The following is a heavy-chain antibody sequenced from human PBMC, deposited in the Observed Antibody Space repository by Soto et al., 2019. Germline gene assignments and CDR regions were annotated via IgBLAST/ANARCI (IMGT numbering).Heavy chain of an antibody. D-gene: IGHD3-10*01. J-gene: IGHJ6*03. CDR3: ARLYYYGSGSYRYYYYMDV. V-gene: IGHV4-59*08. Sequence: PSETLSLTCTVSGGSISSYYWSWIRQPPGKGLEWIGYIYYSGSTNYNPSLKSRVTISVDTSKNQFSLKLSSVTAADTAVYYCARLYYYGSGSYRYYYYMDVWGKGTTVTVSS. CDR1: GGSISSYY. CDR2: IYYSGST.